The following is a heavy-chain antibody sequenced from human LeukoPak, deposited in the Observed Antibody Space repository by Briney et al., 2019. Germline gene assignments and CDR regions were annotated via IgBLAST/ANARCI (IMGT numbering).Heavy chain of an antibody. V-gene: IGHV3-33*01. J-gene: IGHJ3*02. D-gene: IGHD5-12*01. CDR1: GFTFSTYG. Sequence: PGGSLRLSCAASGFTFSTYGMHWVRQAPGKGLEWVAVIWYDGSIKYYGDSVKGRFTISRDNSKNTLYLQMNSLRGEDTAVYYCTGDSGHNAFDIWGQGTMVTVSS. CDR2: IWYDGSIK. CDR3: TGDSGHNAFDI.